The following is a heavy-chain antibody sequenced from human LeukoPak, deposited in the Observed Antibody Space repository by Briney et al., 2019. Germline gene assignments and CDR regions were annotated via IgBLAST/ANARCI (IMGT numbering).Heavy chain of an antibody. CDR3: AREGGYYDILTGYYRANWFDP. D-gene: IGHD3-9*01. Sequence: GGSLRLSCAASGFTFSSYAMHWVRQAPGKGLEWVAVISYDGSNKYYADSVKGRFTISRDNSKNTLYLQMNSLRAEDTAVYYCAREGGYYDILTGYYRANWFDPWGQGTLVTVSS. CDR2: ISYDGSNK. V-gene: IGHV3-30-3*01. J-gene: IGHJ5*02. CDR1: GFTFSSYA.